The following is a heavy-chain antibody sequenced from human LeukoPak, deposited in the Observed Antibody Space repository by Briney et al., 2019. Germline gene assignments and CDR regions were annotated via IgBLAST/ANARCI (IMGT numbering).Heavy chain of an antibody. CDR2: IKQDGSER. V-gene: IGHV3-7*01. CDR1: GFTFSTCW. J-gene: IGHJ4*02. Sequence: GGSLRLSCAASGFTFSTCWMTWVRQAPGKGLEWVANIKQDGSERYYVDSVKGRFTISRDNAKSSLYLQMNSLRAEDTAVYYCAKSLVVVNDPPDYWGQGTLVTGSS. D-gene: IGHD2-21*01. CDR3: AKSLVVVNDPPDY.